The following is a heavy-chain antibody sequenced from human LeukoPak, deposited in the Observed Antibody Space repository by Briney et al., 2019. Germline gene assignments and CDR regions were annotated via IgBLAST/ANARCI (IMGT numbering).Heavy chain of an antibody. V-gene: IGHV4-59*01. Sequence: SETLSLTCTVSGGSISSYYWSWIRQPPGKGLEWSGYIYYSGSTNYNTSLKSRVTISVDTSKNQFSLKLSSVTAADTAVYYCARDKGGYGILTGYYSQGWFDPWGQGTLVTVSS. CDR3: ARDKGGYGILTGYYSQGWFDP. D-gene: IGHD3-9*01. CDR2: IYYSGST. J-gene: IGHJ5*02. CDR1: GGSISSYY.